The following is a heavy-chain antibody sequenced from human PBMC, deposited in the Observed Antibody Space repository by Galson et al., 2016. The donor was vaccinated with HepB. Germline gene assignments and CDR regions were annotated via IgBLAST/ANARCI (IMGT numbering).Heavy chain of an antibody. J-gene: IGHJ5*02. CDR1: GYTFTSYA. CDR3: AVQVRTRFDT. CDR2: INAGNGNT. Sequence: SVKVSCKASGYTFTSYAMHWVRQAPGQKLEWMGWINAGNGNTKYSQKFQGRVTITREPSASTAYMELSSLRSEDTAVYYCAVQVRTRFDTWGQATLVTVSP. D-gene: IGHD1-1*01. V-gene: IGHV1-3*01.